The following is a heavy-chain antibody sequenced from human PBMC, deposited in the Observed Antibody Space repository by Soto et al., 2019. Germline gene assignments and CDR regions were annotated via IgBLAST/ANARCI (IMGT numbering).Heavy chain of an antibody. J-gene: IGHJ4*02. CDR3: ARDAPGVAPY. Sequence: QVQLQESGPGLVKPSQTLSLTCTVSGVSIINGDTYLNWIRQHPEKGLEWMGYINYRGTTNYNPALKSRILISIDTSKNQFSLRLTSVTAADTAVYYCARDAPGVAPYWGQGTLVTVSS. CDR2: INYRGTT. V-gene: IGHV4-31*03. D-gene: IGHD2-15*01. CDR1: GVSIINGDTY.